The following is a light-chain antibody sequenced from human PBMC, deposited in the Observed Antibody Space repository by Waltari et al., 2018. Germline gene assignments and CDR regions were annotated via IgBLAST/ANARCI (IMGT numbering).Light chain of an antibody. CDR2: GAS. J-gene: IGKJ1*01. CDR1: QSVSRSY. CDR3: QHYGNSRT. V-gene: IGKV3-20*01. Sequence: EIVLTQSPGTLSLSPGERATLFCRASQSVSRSYLAWYQQKPGQAPRLIIYGASSRATGIPDRFSGSGSGTDFTLTISRLEPEDFAVYYCQHYGNSRTFGQGTKVEIK.